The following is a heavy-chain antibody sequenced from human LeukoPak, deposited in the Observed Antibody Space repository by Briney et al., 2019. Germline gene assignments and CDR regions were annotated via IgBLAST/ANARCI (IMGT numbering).Heavy chain of an antibody. V-gene: IGHV3-48*03. D-gene: IGHD5-18*01. CDR2: ISSSGSTI. CDR1: GFTFSSYE. J-gene: IGHJ4*02. Sequence: PGGSLRLSCAASGFTFSSYEMNWVRQAPGKGLEWVSYISSSGSTIYYADSVKGRFTISRDNPKNSLYLQMNSLRAEDTAVYYCARDQGYSYGDDLFDYWGQGTLVAVSS. CDR3: ARDQGYSYGDDLFDY.